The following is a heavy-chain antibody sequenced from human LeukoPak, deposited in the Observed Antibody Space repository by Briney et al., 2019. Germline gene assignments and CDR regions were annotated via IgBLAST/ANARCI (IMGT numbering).Heavy chain of an antibody. CDR1: GFSVSSNY. CDR3: ARDKLGSGYSSDFDY. V-gene: IGHV3-66*02. CDR2: IYTGGTT. J-gene: IGHJ4*02. Sequence: PGGSLRLSCAASGFSVSSNYMNWVRQAPGKGLEWVSAIYTGGTTYYADSVKGRFTISRDNSKNTLYLQMNGLRAEDTAVYYCARDKLGSGYSSDFDYWGQGTLVTVSS. D-gene: IGHD6-19*01.